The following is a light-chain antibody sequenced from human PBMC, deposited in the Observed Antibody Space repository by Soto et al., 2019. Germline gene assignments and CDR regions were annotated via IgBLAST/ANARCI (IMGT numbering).Light chain of an antibody. V-gene: IGLV2-23*03. J-gene: IGLJ1*01. Sequence: QSALTQPASMSGSPGQSITISCTGSTSDIGTYILVSWYQQHPGKAPKLIIYEGVKRPSGVSKRFSGSKSGNTASLTISGLQADDEADYYCCSYAGSNNFNVFGTGTKLTVL. CDR3: CSYAGSNNFNV. CDR2: EGV. CDR1: TSDIGTYIL.